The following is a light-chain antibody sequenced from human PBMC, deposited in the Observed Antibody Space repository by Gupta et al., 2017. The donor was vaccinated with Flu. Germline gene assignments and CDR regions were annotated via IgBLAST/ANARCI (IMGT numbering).Light chain of an antibody. J-gene: IGLJ1*01. V-gene: IGLV2-14*01. Sequence: QSALTQPASASGSPGQSITISCTGTSSDVGGYNYVSWYQQHPGKAPKLMIYEVSKRPSGVSNRFSGSKSGNTASLTISGLQAEDEADYYCSSYTSSSTYVFGTGTKVTVL. CDR2: EVS. CDR3: SSYTSSSTYV. CDR1: SSDVGGYNY.